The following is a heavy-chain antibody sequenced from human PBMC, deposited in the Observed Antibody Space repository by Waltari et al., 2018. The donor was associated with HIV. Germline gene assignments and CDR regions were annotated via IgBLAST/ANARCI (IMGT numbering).Heavy chain of an antibody. CDR3: ARVSDGSGGLDY. J-gene: IGHJ4*02. V-gene: IGHV4-39*07. D-gene: IGHD3-10*01. Sequence: QLQLQESGPGLVKPSETLSLTCTVSGGSISSSSYDWGWIRQPPGKGLEWIGSIYYSGSTYYNPSLKSRVTIAVDTSKNQCSLKLGSVTAADAAVYYCARVSDGSGGLDYGGQGTLVTVSS. CDR2: IYYSGST. CDR1: GGSISSSSYD.